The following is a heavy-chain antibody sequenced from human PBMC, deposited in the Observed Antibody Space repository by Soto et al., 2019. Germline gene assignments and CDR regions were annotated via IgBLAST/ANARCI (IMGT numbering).Heavy chain of an antibody. Sequence: GGSLRLSCAASGFTFSSYWMSWVRQAPGKGLEWVANIKQDESERYYVDSVKGRFTISSDNAKNSLYMQMNSLRAEDTDVYYCARAARLLQFTPDLCFFDYWGQGTLVTVSS. J-gene: IGHJ4*02. D-gene: IGHD5-12*01. CDR3: ARAARLLQFTPDLCFFDY. V-gene: IGHV3-7*01. CDR1: GFTFSSYW. CDR2: IKQDESER.